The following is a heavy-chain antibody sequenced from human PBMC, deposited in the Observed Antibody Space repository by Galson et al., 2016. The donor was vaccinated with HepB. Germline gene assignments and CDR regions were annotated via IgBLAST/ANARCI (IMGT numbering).Heavy chain of an antibody. D-gene: IGHD3-16*02. CDR3: AIERLRLGELSATYYYYGMDV. CDR1: GDSVSSNSAA. Sequence: CAISGDSVSSNSAAWNWIRQSPSRGLEWLGRTYYRSKWYNDYAPSVKSRISIKSDTSKNQFSLQLNFVTPEDTAVYFCAIERLRLGELSATYYYYGMDVWGKGTTVTVAA. CDR2: TYYRSKWYN. V-gene: IGHV6-1*01. J-gene: IGHJ6*04.